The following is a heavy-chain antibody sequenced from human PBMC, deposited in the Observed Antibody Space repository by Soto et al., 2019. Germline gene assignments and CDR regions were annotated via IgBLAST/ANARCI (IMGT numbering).Heavy chain of an antibody. J-gene: IGHJ4*02. CDR1: GYTLTELS. V-gene: IGHV1-24*01. CDR2: FDPEDGET. CDR3: ATKTWDCSSTSCYNY. D-gene: IGHD2-2*02. Sequence: ASVKVSCKVSGYTLTELSMHWVRQAPGKGLEWVGGFDPEDGETIYAQKFQGRVTMTEDTSTDTAYMELSSLRSEDTAVYYCATKTWDCSSTSCYNYWGQGTLVTVSS.